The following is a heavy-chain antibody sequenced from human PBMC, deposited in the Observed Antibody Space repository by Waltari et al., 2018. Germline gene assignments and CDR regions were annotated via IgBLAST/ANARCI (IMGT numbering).Heavy chain of an antibody. CDR1: GYTLTELS. CDR2: FDPEDGET. D-gene: IGHD3-3*01. CDR3: ATNYDFWSKAFDI. Sequence: QVQLVQSGAEVKKPGASAKASCKFSGYTLTELSMHCVRQAPGKGLEWMGGFDPEDGETIYAQKFQGRVTMTEDTSTDTAYMELSSLRSEDTAVYYCATNYDFWSKAFDIWGQGTMVTVSS. J-gene: IGHJ3*02. V-gene: IGHV1-24*01.